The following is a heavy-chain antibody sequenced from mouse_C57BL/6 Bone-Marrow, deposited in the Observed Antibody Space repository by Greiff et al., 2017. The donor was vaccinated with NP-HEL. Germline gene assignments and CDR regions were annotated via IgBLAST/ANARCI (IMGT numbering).Heavy chain of an antibody. CDR3: ARRGVVARDYFDY. CDR2: ISSGGRYT. J-gene: IGHJ2*01. Sequence: EVNVVESGGDLVKPGGSLKLSCAASGFTFSSYGMSWVRQTPDTRLEWVATISSGGRYTYYPDSVQGRFTISRDNAKNTLYLQMSSLKSEDTAMYYCARRGVVARDYFDYWGQGTTLTVSS. D-gene: IGHD1-1*01. V-gene: IGHV5-6*02. CDR1: GFTFSSYG.